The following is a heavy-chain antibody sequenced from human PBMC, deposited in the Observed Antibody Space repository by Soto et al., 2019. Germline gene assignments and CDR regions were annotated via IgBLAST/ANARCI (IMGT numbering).Heavy chain of an antibody. Sequence: GGSLRLSCAASGFTVSSNYMSWVRQAPGKGLEWVSVIYSGGSTYYADSVKGRFTISRDNSKNTLYLQMNSLRAEDTAVYYCARDRPPSGYDYRYGMDVWGQGTRVSV. J-gene: IGHJ6*02. D-gene: IGHD5-12*01. CDR3: ARDRPPSGYDYRYGMDV. CDR1: GFTVSSNY. V-gene: IGHV3-53*01. CDR2: IYSGGST.